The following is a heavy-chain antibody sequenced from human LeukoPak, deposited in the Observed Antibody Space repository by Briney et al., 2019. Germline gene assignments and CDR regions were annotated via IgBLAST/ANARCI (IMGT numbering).Heavy chain of an antibody. CDR3: ARSTYYDFWSGYWFDP. Sequence: SETLSLTCAVYGGSFSGYYWSWIRQPPGKGLEWIGYIYYSGSTNYNPSLKSRVTISVDTSKNQFSLKLSSVTAADTAVYYCARSTYYDFWSGYWFDPWGQGTLVTVSS. J-gene: IGHJ5*02. CDR1: GGSFSGYY. V-gene: IGHV4-59*01. CDR2: IYYSGST. D-gene: IGHD3-3*01.